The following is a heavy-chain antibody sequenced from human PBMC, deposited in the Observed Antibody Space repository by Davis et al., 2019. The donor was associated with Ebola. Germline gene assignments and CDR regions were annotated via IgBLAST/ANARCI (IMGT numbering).Heavy chain of an antibody. Sequence: GESLKISCAVSGFSFTGYTMNWVRQAPGKAPEWVSSISSSSTYIYYADSVKGRFTVSRDNAKNSLYLQMNSLRAEDTAIYYCTRDGIASTWYDEGDYWGRGTLVTVSS. D-gene: IGHD1-1*01. V-gene: IGHV3-21*01. J-gene: IGHJ4*02. CDR1: GFSFTGYT. CDR3: TRDGIASTWYDEGDY. CDR2: ISSSSTYI.